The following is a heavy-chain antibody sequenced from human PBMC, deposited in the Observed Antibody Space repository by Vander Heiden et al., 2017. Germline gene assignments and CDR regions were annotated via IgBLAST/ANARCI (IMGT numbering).Heavy chain of an antibody. CDR2: ISARGGST. J-gene: IGHJ4*02. CDR3: AKDAVVVTPDY. V-gene: IGHV3-23*01. D-gene: IGHD2-21*02. Sequence: EVQLLESGGGLVQPGGCLRLSRAAPGFTCRNYAMSWVRQVPGKGLEWVSGISARGGSTYYTDSVKGRFTISRDNCKNTLYLQMNSLRAEDTAVYYCAKDAVVVTPDYWGQGTLVTVSS. CDR1: GFTCRNYA.